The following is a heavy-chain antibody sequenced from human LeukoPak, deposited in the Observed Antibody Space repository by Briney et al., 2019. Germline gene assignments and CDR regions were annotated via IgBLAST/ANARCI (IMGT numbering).Heavy chain of an antibody. Sequence: GGSLRLSCAVSGFTLSNYAMSWVRQAPGKGLEWVSGISGSGGSTYYADSVKGRFTISRDNSKSTLYLHMNSLRDDATAVYYCAKFASLESNGDHWGQGTLVTVSS. CDR3: AKFASLESNGDH. V-gene: IGHV3-23*01. CDR2: ISGSGGST. J-gene: IGHJ4*02. D-gene: IGHD2-21*01. CDR1: GFTLSNYA.